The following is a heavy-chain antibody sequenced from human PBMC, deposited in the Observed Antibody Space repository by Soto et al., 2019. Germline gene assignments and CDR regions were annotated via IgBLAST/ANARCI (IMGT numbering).Heavy chain of an antibody. J-gene: IGHJ4*02. CDR2: ISYDGSNK. Sequence: GGSLRLSCAASGFTLSSYAMHWVRQAPGKGLEWVAVISYDGSNKYYADSVKGRFTISRDNSKNTLYLQMNSLRAEDTAVYYCARDCQVAAAGNYFDYWGQGTLVTVSS. V-gene: IGHV3-30-3*01. D-gene: IGHD6-13*01. CDR3: ARDCQVAAAGNYFDY. CDR1: GFTLSSYA.